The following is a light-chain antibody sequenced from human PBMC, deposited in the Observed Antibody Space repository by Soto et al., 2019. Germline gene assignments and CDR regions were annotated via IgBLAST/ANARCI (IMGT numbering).Light chain of an antibody. V-gene: IGKV1-6*01. CDR2: AAS. CDR1: QGIRND. CDR3: LPNYNYPRT. Sequence: IQMTQSPSPLSASVGYRVHMIFWASQGIRNDLGWYQQKPGKAPKLLIFAASTLQSGVPSRFSGSGSGTDFTLTISSLQPEDFATYYCLPNYNYPRTFGQGTKVDIK. J-gene: IGKJ1*01.